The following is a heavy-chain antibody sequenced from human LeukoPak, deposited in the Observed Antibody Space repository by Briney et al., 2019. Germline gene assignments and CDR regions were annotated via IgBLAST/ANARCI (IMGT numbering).Heavy chain of an antibody. D-gene: IGHD3-3*01. Sequence: PSETLSLTCTVSGGSISSSSYYWGWIRQPPGKGLEWIGSIYYSGSTYYNPSLKSRVTISVDTSKNQFSLKLSSVTAADTAVYYCARTNYDFWSGYYSENWFDPWGQGTLVTVSS. CDR2: IYYSGST. CDR3: ARTNYDFWSGYYSENWFDP. J-gene: IGHJ5*02. CDR1: GGSISSSSYY. V-gene: IGHV4-39*01.